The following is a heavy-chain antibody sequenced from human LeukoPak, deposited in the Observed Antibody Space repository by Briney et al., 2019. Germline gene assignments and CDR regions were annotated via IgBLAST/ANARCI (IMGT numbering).Heavy chain of an antibody. Sequence: SETLSLTCTVSGGSISSSSYYWGWIRQPPGKGLEWIGSIYYSGSTYYNPSLKSRVTISVDTSKNQFSLKLSSVTAADTAVYYCARWPGSSGKFDPWGQGTLVTVSS. CDR3: ARWPGSSGKFDP. V-gene: IGHV4-39*07. J-gene: IGHJ5*02. CDR2: IYYSGST. CDR1: GGSISSSSYY. D-gene: IGHD6-6*01.